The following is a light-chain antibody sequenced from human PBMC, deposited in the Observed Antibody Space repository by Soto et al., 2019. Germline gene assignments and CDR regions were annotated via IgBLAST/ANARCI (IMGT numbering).Light chain of an antibody. CDR1: SSNIGNNY. V-gene: IGLV1-51*01. Sequence: QSVLTQPPSVSAAPGQKVTISCSGSSSNIGNNYVSWYQQLPGTAPKLLIYDNDKRPSGIPDRFSGSKSDTSATLGITGLQTGDEADYYCGTWDSSVVFGGGTQLTVL. CDR3: GTWDSSVV. J-gene: IGLJ2*01. CDR2: DND.